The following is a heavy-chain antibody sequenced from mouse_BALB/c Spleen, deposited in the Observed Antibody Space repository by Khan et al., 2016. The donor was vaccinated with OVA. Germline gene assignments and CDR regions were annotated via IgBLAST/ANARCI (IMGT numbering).Heavy chain of an antibody. J-gene: IGHJ3*01. D-gene: IGHD2-12*01. Sequence: QVQLQQSGPGLVQPSQSLSITCTVTGFSLTNYGVHWVRQSLGKGLEWLGLIWSGGSTDYNAAFISRLSISKDKSKSQVFFKMNSLQANDTDIYNCARNYNYDEGLTYWGQGTLVTVSA. CDR2: IWSGGST. CDR1: GFSLTNYG. V-gene: IGHV2-2*02. CDR3: ARNYNYDEGLTY.